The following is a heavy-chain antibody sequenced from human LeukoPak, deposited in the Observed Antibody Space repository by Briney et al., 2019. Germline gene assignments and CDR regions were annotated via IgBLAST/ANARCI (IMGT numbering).Heavy chain of an antibody. J-gene: IGHJ4*02. D-gene: IGHD1-14*01. V-gene: IGHV3-23*01. CDR1: GFTFSSSA. CDR2: ISGGGGGS. Sequence: GGSLRLSCAASGFTFSSSAMSWVRQAPGKGLEWVSSISGGGGGSYYADSVKGRFTISRDNSKNTLYLQMNSLRAEDTAVYYCAKEAVRKFDFDYWGQGTLVTVSS. CDR3: AKEAVRKFDFDY.